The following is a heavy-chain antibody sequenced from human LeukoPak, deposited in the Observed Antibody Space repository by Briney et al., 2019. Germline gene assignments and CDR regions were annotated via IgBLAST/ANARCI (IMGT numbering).Heavy chain of an antibody. CDR1: GFTFSSYS. Sequence: GGSLRLSCAASGFTFSSYSMNWLRQARGKGLEGVSSISSSSSYIYYADSVKGRFTISRDNAKNSLYLQMNSLRAEDTAVYYCARVAGDILTGYYPDYWGREPWSPSPQ. CDR2: ISSSSSYI. J-gene: IGHJ4*02. V-gene: IGHV3-21*01. CDR3: ARVAGDILTGYYPDY. D-gene: IGHD3-9*01.